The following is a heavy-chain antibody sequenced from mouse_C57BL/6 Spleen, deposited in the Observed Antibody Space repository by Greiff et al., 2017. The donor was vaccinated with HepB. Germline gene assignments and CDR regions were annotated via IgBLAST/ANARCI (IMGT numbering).Heavy chain of an antibody. J-gene: IGHJ2*01. CDR1: GYAFTNYL. CDR3: ARGPLITTVVATGYFDY. D-gene: IGHD1-1*01. CDR2: INPGSGGT. Sequence: QVQLQQSGAELVRPGTSVKVSCKASGYAFTNYLIEWVKQRPGQGLEWIGVINPGSGGTNYNEKFKGKATLTADKSSSTAYMQLSSLTSEDSAVYFCARGPLITTVVATGYFDYWGQGTTLTVSS. V-gene: IGHV1-54*01.